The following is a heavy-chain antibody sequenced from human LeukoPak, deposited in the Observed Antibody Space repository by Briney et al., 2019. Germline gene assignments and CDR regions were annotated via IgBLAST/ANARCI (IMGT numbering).Heavy chain of an antibody. V-gene: IGHV3-23*01. CDR1: GFTFSNYW. CDR3: AKDLTVTTEFYFDY. D-gene: IGHD3-3*01. CDR2: ISGSGYTT. J-gene: IGHJ4*02. Sequence: GGSLRLSCAASGFTFSNYWMTWVRQAPRKGLEWVSVISGSGYTTYYADSVKGRFTISRANSKDTLYLQMNSLRVEDTAVYYCAKDLTVTTEFYFDYWGQGILVSVSS.